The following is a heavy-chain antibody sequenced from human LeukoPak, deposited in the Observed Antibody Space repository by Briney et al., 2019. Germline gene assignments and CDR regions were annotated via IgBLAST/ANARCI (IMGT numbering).Heavy chain of an antibody. CDR2: ISSSSSTI. CDR3: ARDLFYSSSSDYMDV. V-gene: IGHV3-48*01. D-gene: IGHD6-6*01. CDR1: GFTFSSYS. J-gene: IGHJ6*03. Sequence: GGSLRLSCAASGFTFSSYSMNWVRQAPGKGLEWVSSISSSSSTIYYADSVKGRFTISRDNAKNSLYLQMNSLRAEDTAVYYCARDLFYSSSSDYMDVWGKGTTVTVSS.